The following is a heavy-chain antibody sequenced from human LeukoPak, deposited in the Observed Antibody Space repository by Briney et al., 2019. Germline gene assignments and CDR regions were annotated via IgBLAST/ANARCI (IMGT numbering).Heavy chain of an antibody. CDR3: AKGPVTGSDY. CDR1: GFTFSSYA. CDR2: ISGSGGTS. Sequence: GGSLRLSCAASGFTFSSYAMSWVRQTPGKVLEWVSGISGSGGTSYYADSVKGRFTISRDNSKNTLYLQMNSLRAEDTAVYYCAKGPVTGSDYWGQGTLVTVSS. J-gene: IGHJ4*02. D-gene: IGHD2-21*02. V-gene: IGHV3-23*01.